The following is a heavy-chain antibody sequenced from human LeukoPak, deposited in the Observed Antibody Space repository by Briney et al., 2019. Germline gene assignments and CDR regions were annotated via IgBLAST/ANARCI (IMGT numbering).Heavy chain of an antibody. CDR1: GDSVSSSSGA. D-gene: IGHD4-17*01. J-gene: IGHJ4*02. Sequence: SQTLSLTCAISGDSVSSSSGAWNWIRQSPSRGLEWLGRTYYRSKWYNDFALSVKSRTIINPDTSKNQFSLQLNSVTPEDTAVYYCARHDYGTKSYDYWGQGTLVTVSS. CDR2: TYYRSKWYN. V-gene: IGHV6-1*01. CDR3: ARHDYGTKSYDY.